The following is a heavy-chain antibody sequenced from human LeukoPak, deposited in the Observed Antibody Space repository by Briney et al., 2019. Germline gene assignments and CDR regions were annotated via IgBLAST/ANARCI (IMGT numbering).Heavy chain of an antibody. Sequence: SETLSLTCTVSGGSISSGGYYWSWIRQPPGKGLEWIGYIYHSGSTYYNPSLKSRVTISVDRSKNQFSLKLSSVTAADTAVYYCAWGGSSSWLYFWGQGTLVTVSS. CDR3: AWGGSSSWLYF. CDR1: GGSISSGGYY. V-gene: IGHV4-30-2*01. CDR2: IYHSGST. D-gene: IGHD6-13*01. J-gene: IGHJ4*02.